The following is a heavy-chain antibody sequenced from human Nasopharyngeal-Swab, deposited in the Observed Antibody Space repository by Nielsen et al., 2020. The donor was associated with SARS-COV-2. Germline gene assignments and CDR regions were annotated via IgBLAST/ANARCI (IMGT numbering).Heavy chain of an antibody. J-gene: IGHJ4*02. CDR3: ARKGASDY. V-gene: IGHV1-8*01. D-gene: IGHD3-16*01. Sequence: WVRQAPGQGLEWMGWMNPNSGNTGYAQKFQGRVTMSRDTSISTAYMEPNSLTSEDTAVYYCARKGASDYWGQGTLVTVSS. CDR2: MNPNSGNT.